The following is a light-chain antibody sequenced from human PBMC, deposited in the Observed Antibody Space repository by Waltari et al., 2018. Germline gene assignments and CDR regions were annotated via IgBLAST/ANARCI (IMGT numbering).Light chain of an antibody. V-gene: IGLV3-1*01. J-gene: IGLJ1*01. CDR1: KLGSNY. CDR3: QAWDSSAFV. CDR2: RDD. Sequence: SYEVTQPPSVSVSPRQRATITCSGEKLGSNYVSWYQQKSGQSPVLVIYRDDKRPSGIPGRFSGSSAGNTATLTSSGTQPMDEADYYCQAWDSSAFVFGAGTKVTVL.